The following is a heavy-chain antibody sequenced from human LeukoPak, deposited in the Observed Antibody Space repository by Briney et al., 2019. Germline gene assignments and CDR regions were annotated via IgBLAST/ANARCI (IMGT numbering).Heavy chain of an antibody. D-gene: IGHD2-8*01. CDR3: ANGNRCTSPNCLGYYYFYMDV. V-gene: IGHV3-23*01. CDR2: FSGSGGTT. J-gene: IGHJ6*03. Sequence: PPGGSLRLSCAASGFTFSSYAMNWVRQAPGRGLEWVSGFSGSGGTTYYADSVKARFTISRDNSKNTLYLQMNSLRAEDTAVYYCANGNRCTSPNCLGYYYFYMDVWGKGTTVTVSS. CDR1: GFTFSSYA.